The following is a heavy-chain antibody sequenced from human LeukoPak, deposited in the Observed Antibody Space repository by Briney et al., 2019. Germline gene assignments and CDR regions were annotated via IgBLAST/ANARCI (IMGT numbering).Heavy chain of an antibody. CDR3: ARLMGGRGYSAAFDI. Sequence: GESLKISCKGSGYNFTSYWFAWVRQMPGKGLEWMGIIYPGDSDTRYRPSFQGQVTISADKSITTAYLQWSSLTASDTAMYYCARLMGGRGYSAAFDIWGQGTMVTVSP. D-gene: IGHD3-22*01. J-gene: IGHJ3*02. CDR2: IYPGDSDT. V-gene: IGHV5-51*01. CDR1: GYNFTSYW.